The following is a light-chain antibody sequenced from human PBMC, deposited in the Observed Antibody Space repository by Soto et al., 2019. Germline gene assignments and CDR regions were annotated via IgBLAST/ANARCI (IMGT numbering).Light chain of an antibody. V-gene: IGLV2-14*01. CDR2: DVS. CDR1: SSDVGGYNY. Sequence: QSVLTQPASVSGSPGRSITISCTGTSSDVGGYNYVSWYQQHPGKAPKLMIYDVSNRPSGVSNRFSGSKSGNTASLTISGLQAEDEADYYCSSYTSSSTLAVFVTGTKVTVL. J-gene: IGLJ1*01. CDR3: SSYTSSSTLAV.